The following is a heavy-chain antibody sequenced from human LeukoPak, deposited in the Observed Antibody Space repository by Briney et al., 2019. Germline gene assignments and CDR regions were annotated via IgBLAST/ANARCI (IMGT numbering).Heavy chain of an antibody. Sequence: SVKVSCKASGGTFSSYAISWVRQAPGQGLEWMGGIIPIFGTANYAQKFQGRVTITTDESTSTAYMELSSLRSEDTAVYYCARRGWSYGRKGYDYWGQGTLVTVSS. CDR1: GGTFSSYA. CDR2: IIPIFGTA. J-gene: IGHJ4*02. CDR3: ARRGWSYGRKGYDY. V-gene: IGHV1-69*05. D-gene: IGHD1-26*01.